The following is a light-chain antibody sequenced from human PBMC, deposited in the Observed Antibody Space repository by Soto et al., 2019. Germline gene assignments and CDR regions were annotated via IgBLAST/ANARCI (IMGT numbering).Light chain of an antibody. CDR1: QSVSSY. CDR2: DAS. Sequence: EIGLTQSTATLSLFPGERATLSCRASQSVSSYLAWYQQKPGQAPRLLIYDASSRATGIPARFSGSGSGTDFTLTISCLEPEDFAVYYCQEHNQWPITFCQGTLQEIK. J-gene: IGKJ5*01. CDR3: QEHNQWPIT. V-gene: IGKV3-11*01.